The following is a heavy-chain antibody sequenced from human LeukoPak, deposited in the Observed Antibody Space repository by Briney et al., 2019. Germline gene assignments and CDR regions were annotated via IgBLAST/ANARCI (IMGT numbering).Heavy chain of an antibody. Sequence: GGSLRLSCAASGFTFSSYAMSWVCQAPGKGLEWVSVISGSGDSTYYTESVKGRFTISRDNSKNTLFLQMNSLRAEDTAVYYCARETSKAFDIWGQGTMVTVSS. CDR2: ISGSGDST. V-gene: IGHV3-23*01. CDR1: GFTFSSYA. J-gene: IGHJ3*02. CDR3: ARETSKAFDI. D-gene: IGHD2-2*01.